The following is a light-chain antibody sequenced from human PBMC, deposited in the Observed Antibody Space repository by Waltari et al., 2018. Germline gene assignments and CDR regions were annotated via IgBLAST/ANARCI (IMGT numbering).Light chain of an antibody. J-gene: IGLJ1*01. Sequence: QSALTQPASVSGSPGQSITISCTGTSSDVGGYNYVSWYQQHPDKVPKLMIYDVSKRPSGVSNRFSGSKAGNTASLTISGRQAEDEADYYCSSYTSSSTYVFGTGTKVTVL. CDR1: SSDVGGYNY. CDR2: DVS. CDR3: SSYTSSSTYV. V-gene: IGLV2-14*01.